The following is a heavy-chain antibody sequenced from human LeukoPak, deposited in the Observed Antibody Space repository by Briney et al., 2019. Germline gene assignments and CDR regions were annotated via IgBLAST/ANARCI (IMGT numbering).Heavy chain of an antibody. CDR1: GGSISSYY. Sequence: SEALSLTCTVSGGSISSYYWSWIRQPPGKGLEWIGYIYTSGSTNYNPSLKSRVTISVDTSKNQFFLKPSSVTAADTAVYYCARSSPYYFAYGGQGTPVTLSS. D-gene: IGHD6-6*01. J-gene: IGHJ4*02. CDR3: ARSSPYYFAY. CDR2: IYTSGST. V-gene: IGHV4-4*09.